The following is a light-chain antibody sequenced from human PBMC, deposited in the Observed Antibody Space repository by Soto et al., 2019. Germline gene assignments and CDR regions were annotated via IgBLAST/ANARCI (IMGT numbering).Light chain of an antibody. CDR3: LLSYTGARV. J-gene: IGLJ3*02. CDR2: DTS. Sequence: QAVVTQEPSLTVSPGGTVTLTCGSSTGAVTSTLYPYWFQQKPGQAPRTLIYDTSNKHSWTPARFSGSLLGGKAALTLSGAQPEDEADYYCLLSYTGARVFGGGTQLTVL. V-gene: IGLV7-46*01. CDR1: TGAVTSTLY.